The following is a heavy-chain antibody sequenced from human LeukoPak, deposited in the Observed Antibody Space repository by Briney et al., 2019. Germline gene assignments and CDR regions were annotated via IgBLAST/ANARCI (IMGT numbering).Heavy chain of an antibody. V-gene: IGHV4-30-4*01. CDR1: GGSISSGDYY. J-gene: IGHJ5*02. D-gene: IGHD3-16*01. Sequence: SQTLSLTCTVSGGSISSGDYYWSWIRQPPGKGLEWIGYICYSGSAYYSPSLKSRVTISVDTSKNQFSLKLSSLTAADTAVYYCARDDKGGWFDPWGQGTLVTVSS. CDR3: ARDDKGGWFDP. CDR2: ICYSGSA.